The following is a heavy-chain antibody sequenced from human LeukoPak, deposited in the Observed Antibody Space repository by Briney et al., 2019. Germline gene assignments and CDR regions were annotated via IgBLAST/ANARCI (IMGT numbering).Heavy chain of an antibody. V-gene: IGHV3-23*01. D-gene: IGHD3-9*01. Sequence: PGGSLRLSCAAWGFTFSSYAMSWVRQARGKGREGVAAISGSGGSTYYADSLQGRFTISRHNSKNTLYLQMNRLAAEDTAVYYCAKGTRGYDILTGYYEDYWGQGPLVTVSS. J-gene: IGHJ4*02. CDR3: AKGTRGYDILTGYYEDY. CDR2: ISGSGGST. CDR1: GFTFSSYA.